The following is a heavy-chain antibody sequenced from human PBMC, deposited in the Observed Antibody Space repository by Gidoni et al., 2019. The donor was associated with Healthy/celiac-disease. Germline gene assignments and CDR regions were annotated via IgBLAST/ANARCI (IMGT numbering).Heavy chain of an antibody. J-gene: IGHJ5*02. CDR2: ISAYNGNT. Sequence: QVQLVQSGAEVQKPGASVKVSCKASGYTFTSYGIIWVRQAPGQGLEWMGWISAYNGNTNYAQKLQGRVTMTTDTSTSTAYMELRSLRSDDTAVYYCARSPQENYDFWSGYYVNWFDPWGQGTLVTVSS. V-gene: IGHV1-18*01. D-gene: IGHD3-3*01. CDR1: GYTFTSYG. CDR3: ARSPQENYDFWSGYYVNWFDP.